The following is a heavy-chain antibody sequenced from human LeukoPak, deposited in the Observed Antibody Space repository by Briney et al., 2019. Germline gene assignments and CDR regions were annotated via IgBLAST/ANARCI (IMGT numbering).Heavy chain of an antibody. Sequence: PGGSLRLSCAASGFTFSSYEMNWVRQAPGKGLEWVSYISRSGSTIYYADSVKGRFTISRDNAKNSLYLQMNSLRAEDTAVYYCARKRGATEFDYWGQGTLVTVSS. CDR2: ISRSGSTI. V-gene: IGHV3-48*03. J-gene: IGHJ4*02. CDR1: GFTFSSYE. D-gene: IGHD3-10*01. CDR3: ARKRGATEFDY.